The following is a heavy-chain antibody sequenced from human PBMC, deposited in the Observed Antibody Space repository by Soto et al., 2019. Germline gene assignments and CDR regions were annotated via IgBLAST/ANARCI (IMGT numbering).Heavy chain of an antibody. V-gene: IGHV4-59*12. J-gene: IGHJ4*02. CDR1: GDSISRWY. D-gene: IGHD1-1*01. CDR2: IYHSGST. Sequence: PSETLSLTCTVSGDSISRWYWSWIRQPPGKGLECIGYIYHSGSTYYNPSLKSRVTISVDKSRNQFSLQLTSVTAADTALYFCARHDNMTLGSNYLDSCGPGTLVTVSS. CDR3: ARHDNMTLGSNYLDS.